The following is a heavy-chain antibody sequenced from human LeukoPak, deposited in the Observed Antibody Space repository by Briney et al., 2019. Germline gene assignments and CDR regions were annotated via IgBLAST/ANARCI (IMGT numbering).Heavy chain of an antibody. V-gene: IGHV3-21*05. CDR1: GFTFSSYS. J-gene: IGHJ4*02. Sequence: GGSLRLSCAASGFTFSSYSMNWVRQAPGKGLEWVSLITSGSSNMYYADSVKGRFTISRDNAKNSLYLQMNSLRAEDTAVYYCARDFSYYDSSGQCGYWGQGTLVTVSS. CDR3: ARDFSYYDSSGQCGY. D-gene: IGHD3-22*01. CDR2: ITSGSSNM.